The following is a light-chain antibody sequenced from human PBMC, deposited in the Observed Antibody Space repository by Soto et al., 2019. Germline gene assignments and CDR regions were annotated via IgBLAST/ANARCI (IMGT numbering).Light chain of an antibody. CDR1: QAIRND. J-gene: IGKJ3*01. CDR2: AAS. V-gene: IGKV1-6*01. CDR3: LQDYNYPFT. Sequence: AIQMTQSPSSLSASVGDRVTITCRASQAIRNDLGWYQQKPGQAPNLLIYAASTLQSGVPSRFSGSGSGTDFTLTISNLQSEDFATYYCLQDYNYPFTFGPGTKVDIK.